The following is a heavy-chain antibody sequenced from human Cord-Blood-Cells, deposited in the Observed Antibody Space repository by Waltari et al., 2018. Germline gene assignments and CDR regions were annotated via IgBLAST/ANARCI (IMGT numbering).Heavy chain of an antibody. D-gene: IGHD3-10*01. CDR1: GGSISSRSYY. Sequence: QLQLQESGPGLVKPSETQSLTCTVSGGSISSRSYYWGWIRQPPGKGLEWFGSIYYSGSTSYNPSLKSRVTISVDTSKNQFSLKLSSVTAADTAVYYCARQQVVRGIHWGQGTLVTVSS. CDR3: ARQQVVRGIH. CDR2: IYYSGST. V-gene: IGHV4-39*01. J-gene: IGHJ4*02.